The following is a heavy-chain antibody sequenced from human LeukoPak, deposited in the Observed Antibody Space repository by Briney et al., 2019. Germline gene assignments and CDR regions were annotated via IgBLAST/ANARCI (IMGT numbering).Heavy chain of an antibody. CDR2: ISSSSSTI. V-gene: IGHV3-48*01. CDR1: GFTFSINS. Sequence: GGSLRLSCAAYGFTFSINSMNWVRQAPGKGLEWVSYISSSSSTIYYADSVKGRFTISRDNSKNTLYLQMNSLRAEDTAVYYCARNQITMVRGVKGHFDYWGQGTLVTVSS. D-gene: IGHD3-10*01. J-gene: IGHJ4*02. CDR3: ARNQITMVRGVKGHFDY.